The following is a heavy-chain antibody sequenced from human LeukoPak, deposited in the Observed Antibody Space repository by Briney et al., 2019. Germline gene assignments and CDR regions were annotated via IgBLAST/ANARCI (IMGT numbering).Heavy chain of an antibody. V-gene: IGHV1-18*04. J-gene: IGHJ4*02. CDR2: ISAYNGNT. Sequence: ASVKVSCKASGYTFTGYYMHWVRQAPGQGLEWMGWISAYNGNTNYAQKLQGRVTMTTDTSTSTAYMELRSLRSDDTAVYYCARYYDFWSGYYPLDYWGQGTLVTVSS. CDR1: GYTFTGYY. D-gene: IGHD3-3*01. CDR3: ARYYDFWSGYYPLDY.